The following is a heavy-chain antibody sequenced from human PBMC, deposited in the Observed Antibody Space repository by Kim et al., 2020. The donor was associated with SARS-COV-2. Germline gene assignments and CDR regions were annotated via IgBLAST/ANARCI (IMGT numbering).Heavy chain of an antibody. D-gene: IGHD2-15*01. CDR2: ISYDGSNK. J-gene: IGHJ6*02. CDR3: AKDRNCSGGSCYTSSDYTYYYYYYGMDV. CDR1: GFTFSSYG. Sequence: GGSLRLSCAASGFTFSSYGMHWVRQAPGKGLEWVAVISYDGSNKYYADSVKSRFTISRDNSKNTLYLQMNSLRAEDTAVYYCAKDRNCSGGSCYTSSDYTYYYYYYGMDVWGQGTTVTVSS. V-gene: IGHV3-30*18.